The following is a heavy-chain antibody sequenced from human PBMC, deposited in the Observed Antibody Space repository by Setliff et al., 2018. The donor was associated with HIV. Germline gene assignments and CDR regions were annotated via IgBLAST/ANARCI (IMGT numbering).Heavy chain of an antibody. CDR3: ARQTWEYYDTLTGYYRSPKNFDS. D-gene: IGHD3-9*01. CDR1: GGSINRSNYY. CDR2: ISYTGST. V-gene: IGHV4-39*01. J-gene: IGHJ4*02. Sequence: ETLSLTCTVPGGSINRSNYYWGWIRQPPGKGLEWIGTISYTGSTYYDPPLKSRVTISLDTSKNQFFLKLSSVTAPDTAIYYCARQTWEYYDTLTGYYRSPKNFDSWGQGTLVTVSS.